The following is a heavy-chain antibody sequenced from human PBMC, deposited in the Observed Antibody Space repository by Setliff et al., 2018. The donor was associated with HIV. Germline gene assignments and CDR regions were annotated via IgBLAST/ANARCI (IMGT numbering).Heavy chain of an antibody. J-gene: IGHJ4*02. CDR1: GFTFSSYG. CDR2: IRYDGSNK. CDR3: AKDRYYDSSGSPFDY. V-gene: IGHV3-30*02. D-gene: IGHD3-22*01. Sequence: PGGSLRLSCAASGFTFSSYGMHWVRQAPGKGLAWVAFIRYDGSNKYYADSVKGRFTISRDNSKNTLYLQMNSLRAEDTAVYYCAKDRYYDSSGSPFDYWGQGTLVTVSS.